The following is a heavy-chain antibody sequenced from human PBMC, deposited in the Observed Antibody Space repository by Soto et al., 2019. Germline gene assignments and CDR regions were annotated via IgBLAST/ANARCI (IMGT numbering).Heavy chain of an antibody. V-gene: IGHV3-23*01. Sequence: GGSLRLSCAASGFTFSSYAMSWVRQAPGKGLEWVSAISGSGGSTYYADSVKGRFTISRDNSKNTLYLQMNRLRAEDTAVYFCVKEGCSSTSCYSAFDIWGQGTMVTVSS. D-gene: IGHD2-2*01. J-gene: IGHJ3*02. CDR1: GFTFSSYA. CDR2: ISGSGGST. CDR3: VKEGCSSTSCYSAFDI.